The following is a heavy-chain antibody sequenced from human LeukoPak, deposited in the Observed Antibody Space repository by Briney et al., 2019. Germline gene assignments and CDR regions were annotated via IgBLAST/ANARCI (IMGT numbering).Heavy chain of an antibody. CDR3: ARDSGSSWREGLNY. Sequence: PGGSLRLSCAASGFTFSSYAMSWVRQAPGKGLEWVSSISSSSDYIYYADSVKGRFTISRDNAKNSLYLQMNSLRVEDSAVYYCARDSGSSWREGLNYWGQGTLVTVSS. J-gene: IGHJ4*02. D-gene: IGHD6-13*01. V-gene: IGHV3-21*03. CDR1: GFTFSSYA. CDR2: ISSSSDYI.